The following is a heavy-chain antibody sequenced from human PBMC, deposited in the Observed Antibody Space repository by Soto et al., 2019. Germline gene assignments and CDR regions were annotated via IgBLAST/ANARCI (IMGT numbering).Heavy chain of an antibody. V-gene: IGHV4-59*08. D-gene: IGHD3-10*01. CDR2: IYYSGST. CDR1: GGSISSYY. Sequence: SETLSLTCTVSGGSISSYYWSWIRQPPGKGLEWIGYIYYSGSTNYNPSLKSRVTISVDTSKNQFSLKLSSVTAADTAVYYCARSQVRRFGEFDWFDPWGQGTLVTVS. CDR3: ARSQVRRFGEFDWFDP. J-gene: IGHJ5*02.